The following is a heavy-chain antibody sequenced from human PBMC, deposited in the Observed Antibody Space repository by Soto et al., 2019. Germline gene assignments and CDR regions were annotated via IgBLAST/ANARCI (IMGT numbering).Heavy chain of an antibody. CDR3: AGSVYYHNSVMDV. V-gene: IGHV4-30-2*01. D-gene: IGHD3-22*01. CDR2: IYHSGST. J-gene: IGHJ6*02. Sequence: QLQLQESGSGLVKPSQTLSLTCAVSGGSISSGGYSWSWIRQPPGKGLEWIGYIYHSGSTYYNPSLQSRVTISVDRSKNQFSLKLSSVTAADTAVYYCAGSVYYHNSVMDVWGQGTTVTVSS. CDR1: GGSISSGGYS.